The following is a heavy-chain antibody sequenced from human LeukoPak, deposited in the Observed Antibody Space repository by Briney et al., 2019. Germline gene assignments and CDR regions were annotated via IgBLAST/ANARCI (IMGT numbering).Heavy chain of an antibody. CDR2: INPNSGGT. CDR1: GYTFTGYY. Sequence: ASVKVSCKASGYTFTGYYMHWVRQAPGQGLEWMGWINPNSGGTNYAQKFQGRVTMTRDTSISTAYMELSRLSSDDTAVYYCARDGAGGIVVVVAATGAIDYWGQGTLVTVSS. J-gene: IGHJ4*02. D-gene: IGHD2-15*01. CDR3: ARDGAGGIVVVVAATGAIDY. V-gene: IGHV1-2*02.